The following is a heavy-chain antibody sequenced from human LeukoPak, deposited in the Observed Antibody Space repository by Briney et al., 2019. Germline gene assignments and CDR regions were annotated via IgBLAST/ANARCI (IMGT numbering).Heavy chain of an antibody. Sequence: GASVKVSCKASGYTFTGYYMHWVRQAPGQGLEWMGWINPNSGGTNYAQKFQGRVTMTRDTSISTAYMELSRLRSDDTAVYYCARSLYHYDILTGYYIDYFDYWGQGTLVTVSS. V-gene: IGHV1-2*02. CDR3: ARSLYHYDILTGYYIDYFDY. CDR1: GYTFTGYY. J-gene: IGHJ4*02. CDR2: INPNSGGT. D-gene: IGHD3-9*01.